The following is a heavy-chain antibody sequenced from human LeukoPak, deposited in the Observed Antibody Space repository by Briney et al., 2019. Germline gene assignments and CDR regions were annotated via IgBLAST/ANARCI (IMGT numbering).Heavy chain of an antibody. D-gene: IGHD6-19*01. CDR3: ARAGYSSGWYYFDY. J-gene: IGHJ4*02. CDR1: RFTFSSYD. CDR2: IGTAGDP. Sequence: GGSLRLSCAASRFTFSSYDMHWVRQATGKGLEWVSAIGTAGDPYYPGSVKGRFTISRENAKNSLYLQMNSLRAGDTAVYYCARAGYSSGWYYFDYWGQGTLVTVSS. V-gene: IGHV3-13*05.